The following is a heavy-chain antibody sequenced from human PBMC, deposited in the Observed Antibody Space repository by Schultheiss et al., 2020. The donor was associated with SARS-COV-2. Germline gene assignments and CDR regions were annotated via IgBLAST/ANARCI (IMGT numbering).Heavy chain of an antibody. D-gene: IGHD6-19*01. CDR1: GFTFSSYG. V-gene: IGHV3-33*03. CDR2: IWYDGSNK. CDR3: AKGGRSSGWYLDWFDP. Sequence: GGSLRLSCAASGFTFSSYGMHWVRQAPGKGLEWVAVIWYDGSNKYYADSVKGRFTISRDNAKNSLYLQMNSLRAEDTAVYYCAKGGRSSGWYLDWFDPWGQGTLVTVSS. J-gene: IGHJ5*02.